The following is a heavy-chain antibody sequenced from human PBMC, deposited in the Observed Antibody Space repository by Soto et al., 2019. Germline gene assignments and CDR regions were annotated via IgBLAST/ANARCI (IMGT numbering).Heavy chain of an antibody. J-gene: IGHJ6*02. Sequence: QVQLQQWGAGLLKPSETLSLTCAVYGGSFSGYYWSWIRQPPGKGLEWIGEINHSGSTNYNPSLKSRVTISVDTSKNQLSLKLSSVAAAGTAVYYSARWIGYRHSLCSYGMDVWGQGTTVTVSS. D-gene: IGHD1-1*01. CDR1: GGSFSGYY. CDR3: ARWIGYRHSLCSYGMDV. CDR2: INHSGST. V-gene: IGHV4-34*01.